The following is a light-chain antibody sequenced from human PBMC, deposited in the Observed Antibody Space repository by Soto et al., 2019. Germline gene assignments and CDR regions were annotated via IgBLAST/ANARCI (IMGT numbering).Light chain of an antibody. J-gene: IGLJ3*02. V-gene: IGLV2-23*02. Sequence: QSALTQPASVSGSPGQSITISCTGSSSDVGRYNLLSWYQQHPVTAPKLMSFEVSKRPSGVSNRFSGSKSGNTAYLTISGLQAEDEADYYCCSYAGGNTFAVCGGRTKLTVL. CDR3: CSYAGGNTFAV. CDR1: SSDVGRYNL. CDR2: EVS.